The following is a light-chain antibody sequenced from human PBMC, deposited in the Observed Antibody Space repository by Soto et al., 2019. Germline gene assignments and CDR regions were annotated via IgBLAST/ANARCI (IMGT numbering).Light chain of an antibody. J-gene: IGKJ1*01. CDR2: GAS. CDR1: QSISSSY. V-gene: IGKV3-20*01. CDR3: QQYTTSETWT. Sequence: IVLTQSPGTLSLSPGERATLSCRASQSISSSYLAWYQQKPGQAPRLLIYGASTRATGIPDRFSSSGSGPDFTLTISRLEPEDFAVYYCQQYTTSETWTFGQGTKVEIK.